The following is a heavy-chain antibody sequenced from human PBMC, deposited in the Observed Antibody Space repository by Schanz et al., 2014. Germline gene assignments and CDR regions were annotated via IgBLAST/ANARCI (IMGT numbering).Heavy chain of an antibody. J-gene: IGHJ3*02. CDR2: INSVGSNT. CDR1: GFTFSSHW. Sequence: EVQLVESGGGLVKPGGSLRLSCAASGFTFSSHWMHWVRQDPGKGLVWVARINSVGSNTDYADFVTGRFTISRDNAKNTLYLQMNTLRAEDTAVYYCARKMKLGVYGGKGHDSLDIWGQGTMVTVSS. CDR3: ARKMKLGVYGGKGHDSLDI. D-gene: IGHD4-17*01. V-gene: IGHV3-74*02.